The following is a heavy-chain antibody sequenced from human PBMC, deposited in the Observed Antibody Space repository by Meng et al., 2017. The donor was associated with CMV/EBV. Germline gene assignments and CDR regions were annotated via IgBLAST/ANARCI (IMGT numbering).Heavy chain of an antibody. J-gene: IGHJ6*02. CDR2: INHSGST. Sequence: SETLSLTCAVYGGSFSGYYWSWIRQPPGKGLEWIGEINHSGSTNYNPSLKSRVTISVDTSKHQFSLKLSSVTAADTAVYYCARDRWVSSWGYYYGMDVWGQGTTVTVSS. CDR3: ARDRWVSSWGYYYGMDV. CDR1: GGSFSGYY. V-gene: IGHV4-34*01. D-gene: IGHD6-13*01.